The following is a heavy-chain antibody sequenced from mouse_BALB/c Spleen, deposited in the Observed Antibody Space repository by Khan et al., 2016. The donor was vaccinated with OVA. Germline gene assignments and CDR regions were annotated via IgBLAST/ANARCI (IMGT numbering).Heavy chain of an antibody. J-gene: IGHJ2*01. CDR2: INPSSGYT. V-gene: IGHV1-7*01. CDR3: ARKRIDY. Sequence: VKPQESGAELAKPGASVKMSCKASGYTFTSYWMHWVKQRPGQGLEWIGYINPSSGYTEYNQNFKDKATLTADNSSSTASMQLSSLTSEDSVIYYLARKRIDYWGQDPTLTVSS. CDR1: GYTFTSYW.